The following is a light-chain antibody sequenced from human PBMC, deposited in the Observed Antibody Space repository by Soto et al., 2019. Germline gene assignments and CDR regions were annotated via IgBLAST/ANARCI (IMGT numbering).Light chain of an antibody. J-gene: IGLJ2*01. CDR2: EVS. V-gene: IGLV2-8*01. CDR3: SSYAGNNNFVV. Sequence: QSALTQPPSASGSPGQSVTISCTGTSSDVGGYNYVSWYQQHPGKAPKLMIYEVSERPSGVPDRFSGSKSDNTASLTVSGLQAEDEADYYCSSYAGNNNFVVFGGGTKLTVL. CDR1: SSDVGGYNY.